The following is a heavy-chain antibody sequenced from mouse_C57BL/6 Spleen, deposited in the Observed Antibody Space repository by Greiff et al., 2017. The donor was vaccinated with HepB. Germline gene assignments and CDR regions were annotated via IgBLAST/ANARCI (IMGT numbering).Heavy chain of an antibody. D-gene: IGHD4-1*01. CDR1: GYTFADYY. J-gene: IGHJ4*01. Sequence: VQLQQSRPVLVKPGASVKMSCKASGYTFADYYMNGVKQSQGKSLEWIGGINPYNGGTRYNQKFKGKATLTVDKSASTAYMELNSLTSEDSAVYYCARSVTGTDAMDYWGQGTSVTVSS. CDR2: INPYNGGT. V-gene: IGHV1-19*01. CDR3: ARSVTGTDAMDY.